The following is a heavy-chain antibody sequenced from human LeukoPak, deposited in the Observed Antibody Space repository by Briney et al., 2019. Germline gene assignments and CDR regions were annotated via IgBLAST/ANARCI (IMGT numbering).Heavy chain of an antibody. V-gene: IGHV3-48*01. Sequence: PGGSLRLSCAASGFTFSAYDMNWVRQAPGKGLEWVSYISRSNNVYYADSVKGRFTISRDNAKNSLYLQMNSLRAEDTAVYYCAYSNSFDYWGQGTLATVSS. J-gene: IGHJ4*02. CDR3: AYSNSFDY. D-gene: IGHD4-4*01. CDR1: GFTFSAYD. CDR2: ISRSNNV.